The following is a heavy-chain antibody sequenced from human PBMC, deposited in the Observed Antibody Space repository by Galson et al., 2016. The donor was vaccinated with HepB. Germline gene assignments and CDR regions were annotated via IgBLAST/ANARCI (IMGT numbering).Heavy chain of an antibody. Sequence: SLRLSCAASGFPFTRYSMHWVRQAPGKGLEWVATITYDGSHKYYADAVKGRFTISRDNSKNTLYLQMNSLRAEDTAVYYCARVSVSVADLSKTYYYGMDVWGQGTTVTVSS. D-gene: IGHD3-16*02. V-gene: IGHV3-30*04. J-gene: IGHJ6*02. CDR2: ITYDGSHK. CDR1: GFPFTRYS. CDR3: ARVSVSVADLSKTYYYGMDV.